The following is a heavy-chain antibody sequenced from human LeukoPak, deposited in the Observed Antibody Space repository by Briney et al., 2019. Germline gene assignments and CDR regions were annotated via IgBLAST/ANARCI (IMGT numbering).Heavy chain of an antibody. Sequence: GGSLRLSCAASGFTFSSYAMHRVRQAPGQGLEWGAVISYDGSNKYYADSVKGRFTISRDNSKNTLYLQMNSLRAEDTAVYYCARDHYYDSSGSLGYWGQGTLVTVSS. CDR3: ARDHYYDSSGSLGY. D-gene: IGHD3-22*01. CDR1: GFTFSSYA. V-gene: IGHV3-30*04. CDR2: ISYDGSNK. J-gene: IGHJ4*02.